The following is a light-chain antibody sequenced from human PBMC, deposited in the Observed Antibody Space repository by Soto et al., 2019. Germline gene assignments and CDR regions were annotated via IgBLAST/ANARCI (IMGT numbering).Light chain of an antibody. CDR3: HHYNDWPQT. V-gene: IGKV3-15*01. CDR1: QSVSTN. J-gene: IGKJ1*01. Sequence: EIVMTQSPGTLSLSPGERATLSCRASQSVSTNLAWYQQIPGQAPRLLIYGASTRATGITARFSGSGSGTEFTLAISSLHSEDFAVYYCHHYNDWPQTFGLGTKVDIK. CDR2: GAS.